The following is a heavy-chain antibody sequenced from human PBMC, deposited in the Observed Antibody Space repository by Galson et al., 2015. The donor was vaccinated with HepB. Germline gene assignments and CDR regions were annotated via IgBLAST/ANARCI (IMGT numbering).Heavy chain of an antibody. CDR3: ARDPSGGSGGATHLTPWDI. CDR2: ISAYNGNT. CDR1: GCTFTSYG. Sequence: SVKVSCKASGCTFTSYGISWVRQAPGQGLEWMGWISAYNGNTKYAQKLQGRVTMTTDTSTSTAYMELSSLRSEDTAVYYCARDPSGGSGGATHLTPWDIWGQGTMVTVSS. D-gene: IGHD1-26*01. J-gene: IGHJ3*02. V-gene: IGHV1-18*01.